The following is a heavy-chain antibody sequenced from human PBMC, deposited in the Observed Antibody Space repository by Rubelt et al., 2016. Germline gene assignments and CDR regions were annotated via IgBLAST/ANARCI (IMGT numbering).Heavy chain of an antibody. CDR3: ARAITMIVVVPNY. Sequence: DGSEKYYADSVKGRFTISRDNSKNTLYLQMNSLRAEDTAVYYCARAITMIVVVPNYWGQGTLVTVSS. J-gene: IGHJ4*02. D-gene: IGHD3-22*01. CDR2: DGSEK. V-gene: IGHV3-30*01.